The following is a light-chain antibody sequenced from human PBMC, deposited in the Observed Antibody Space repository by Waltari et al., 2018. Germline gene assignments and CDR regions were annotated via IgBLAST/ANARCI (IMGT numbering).Light chain of an antibody. Sequence: QSALTQPASVSGSPGQSITISCTGTSSDIDGYNSLSWYQQHPGKAPKLLIYDFSHRPSGVSNRFSGSKSDNTASLTISGLQAEDEADYYCSSYTRRTTYVFGTGTKVTVL. V-gene: IGLV2-14*03. CDR1: SSDIDGYNS. CDR3: SSYTRRTTYV. CDR2: DFS. J-gene: IGLJ1*01.